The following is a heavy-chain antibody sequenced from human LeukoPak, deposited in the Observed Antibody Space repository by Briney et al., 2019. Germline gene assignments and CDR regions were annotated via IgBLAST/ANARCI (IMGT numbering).Heavy chain of an antibody. Sequence: GGSLRLSCAASGFTFSSYEMNWVRQAPGKGLEWVSYISSSGSTIYYADSVKGRFSISRDNAKNSLYLKMNSLRAEDTAVYYCAELGITMIGGVWGKGTTVTISS. V-gene: IGHV3-48*03. CDR2: ISSSGSTI. D-gene: IGHD3-10*02. CDR3: AELGITMIGGV. CDR1: GFTFSSYE. J-gene: IGHJ6*04.